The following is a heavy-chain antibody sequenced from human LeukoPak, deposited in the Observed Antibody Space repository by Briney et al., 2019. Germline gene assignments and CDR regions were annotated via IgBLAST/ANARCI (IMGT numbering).Heavy chain of an antibody. CDR2: IKQDGSEK. Sequence: GGSLRLSCAASGFTVSSHWMSWVRQAPGKGLEWVANIKQDGSEKYYVDSAKGRFTISRDNAKNSLYLQMNSLRAEDTAVYYCARGYGNYGYWGQGTLVTVSS. CDR3: ARGYGNYGY. V-gene: IGHV3-7*01. CDR1: GFTVSSHW. J-gene: IGHJ4*02. D-gene: IGHD4-11*01.